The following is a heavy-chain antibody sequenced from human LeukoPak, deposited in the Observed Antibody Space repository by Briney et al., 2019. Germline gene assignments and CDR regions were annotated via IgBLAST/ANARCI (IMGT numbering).Heavy chain of an antibody. Sequence: GGSLRLSCAASGFTLSSYWMSWVRQAPGKGLEWVANIKRDASEEYYVDSVKGRFTISRDNAKNSLYLQMNSLRAEGTAVYYCAREGYHGWGSYQSANWFDPWGQGTLVTVSS. V-gene: IGHV3-7*01. D-gene: IGHD3-10*01. CDR2: IKRDASEE. J-gene: IGHJ5*02. CDR1: GFTLSSYW. CDR3: AREGYHGWGSYQSANWFDP.